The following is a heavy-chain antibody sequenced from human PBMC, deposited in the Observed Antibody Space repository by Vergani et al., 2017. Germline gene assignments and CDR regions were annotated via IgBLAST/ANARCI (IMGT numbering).Heavy chain of an antibody. J-gene: IGHJ6*02. V-gene: IGHV4-38-2*01. CDR1: DSSIMTNPY. D-gene: IGHD2-15*01. Sequence: QVQLQESGPGLVKPSETLTLTCAVSDSSIMTNPYWGWFRQSPGKGLEWIGCIRHSGDLHYNSSLKSRVSISIVSSPEFYLSLTSVTAADTAISYCARHRGSAGFFYSSYFYGIDVWGHGTTVTVSS. CDR3: ARHRGSAGFFYSSYFYGIDV. CDR2: IRHSGDL.